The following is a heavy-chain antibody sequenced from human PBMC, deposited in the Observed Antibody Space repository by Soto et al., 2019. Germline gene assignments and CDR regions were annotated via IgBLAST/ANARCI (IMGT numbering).Heavy chain of an antibody. J-gene: IGHJ4*02. CDR3: ARYALPPTPYGDYDYFVY. Sequence: SETLSLTCTVSGGSISSGGYYWSWIRQHPGKGLEWIGYIYYIGSTYYNPSLKSRVTISVDTSKNHFSLKLSSVTAADTAVYYFARYALPPTPYGDYDYFVYWGQGTLVTVSS. V-gene: IGHV4-31*03. CDR1: GGSISSGGYY. CDR2: IYYIGST. D-gene: IGHD4-17*01.